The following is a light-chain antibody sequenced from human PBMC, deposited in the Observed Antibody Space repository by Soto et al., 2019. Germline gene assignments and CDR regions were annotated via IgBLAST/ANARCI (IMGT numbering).Light chain of an antibody. CDR2: LNSDGSH. Sequence: QLVRTQSPSASASLGASVKSTCTLSSGHSSYAIAWHQQQPEKGPRYLMKLNSDGSHSKGDGIPDRFSGSSSGAERYLTISSLQSEDEADYYCQTWGTGIRVFGGATKLTVL. CDR1: SGHSSYA. CDR3: QTWGTGIRV. V-gene: IGLV4-69*01. J-gene: IGLJ3*02.